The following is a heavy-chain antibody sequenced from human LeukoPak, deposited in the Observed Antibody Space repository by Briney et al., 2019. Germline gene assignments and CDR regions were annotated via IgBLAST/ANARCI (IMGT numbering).Heavy chain of an antibody. CDR1: GFTFSNYG. D-gene: IGHD6-19*01. CDR3: AKDQGIAVAGTDDAFDI. CDR2: IAYDGSNE. J-gene: IGHJ3*02. V-gene: IGHV3-30*18. Sequence: GGSLRLSCAASGFTFSNYGMHWVRQAPGKGLEWVAVIAYDGSNEYYAEFVEGRFTISRDNSKNTLYLQMYSLRAEDTAVYFCAKDQGIAVAGTDDAFDIWGQGTRVTVSS.